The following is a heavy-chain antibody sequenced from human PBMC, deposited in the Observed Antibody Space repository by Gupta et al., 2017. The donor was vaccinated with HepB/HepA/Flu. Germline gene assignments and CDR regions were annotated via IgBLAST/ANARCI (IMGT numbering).Heavy chain of an antibody. V-gene: IGHV3-23*02. D-gene: IGHD3-3*01. CDR1: GFSSSGNA. J-gene: IGHJ6*04. Sequence: VQLLESVGGLVPPGGSLTLSCAGSGFSSSGNAMGWGRQAPGKGREGGAGIGSDVNQNDGDSGRGRVTVSRDNSKNTVYVQINSRRGEDTAVYFCAKDGDVGSAMDGGGKGTTVTVSS. CDR2: IGSDVNQ. CDR3: AKDGDVGSAMDG.